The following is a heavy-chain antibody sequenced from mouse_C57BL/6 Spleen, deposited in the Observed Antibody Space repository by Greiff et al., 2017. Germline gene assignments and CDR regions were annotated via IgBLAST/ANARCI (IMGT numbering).Heavy chain of an antibody. Sequence: QVQLQQPGAELVMPGASVKMSCKASGYTFTSYWMHWVKQRPGQGLEWIGGIDPSDSYTNYNQKFKGKSTLTVDQSSSTAYMQPSSLTSEVSAVYYCAGSRDDCDAGDYFDYWGQGTTLTVSS. CDR1: GYTFTSYW. CDR2: IDPSDSYT. J-gene: IGHJ2*01. V-gene: IGHV1-69*01. CDR3: AGSRDDCDAGDYFDY. D-gene: IGHD2-4*01.